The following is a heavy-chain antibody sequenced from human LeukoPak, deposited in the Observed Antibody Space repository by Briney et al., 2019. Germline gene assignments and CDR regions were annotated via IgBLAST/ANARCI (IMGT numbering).Heavy chain of an antibody. CDR1: GGTFSSYA. V-gene: IGHV1-69*13. Sequence: ASVKVSCKASGGTFSSYAISWVRQAPGQGLGWMGGIIPIFGTANYAQKFQGRVTITADESTSTAYMELSSLRSEDTAVYYCARDREATGRYYYYYMDVWGKGTTVTISS. CDR3: ARDREATGRYYYYYMDV. CDR2: IIPIFGTA. D-gene: IGHD1-26*01. J-gene: IGHJ6*03.